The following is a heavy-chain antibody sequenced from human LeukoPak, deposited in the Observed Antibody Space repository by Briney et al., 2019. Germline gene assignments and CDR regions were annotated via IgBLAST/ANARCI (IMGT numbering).Heavy chain of an antibody. J-gene: IGHJ6*02. CDR1: GYAFTSFS. D-gene: IGHD2-21*02. V-gene: IGHV1-69*13. Sequence: SVKVSCKASGYAFTSFSISWVRQAPGQGLECMGGIIPIFGTANYAQKFQGRVTITADESTSTAYMELSSLRSEDTAVYYCAREGPENDAYCGGDCYSSLRYYYGMDVWGQGTTVTVSS. CDR2: IIPIFGTA. CDR3: AREGPENDAYCGGDCYSSLRYYYGMDV.